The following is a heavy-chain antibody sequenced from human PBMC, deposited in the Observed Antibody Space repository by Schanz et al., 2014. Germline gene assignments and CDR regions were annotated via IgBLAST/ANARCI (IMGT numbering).Heavy chain of an antibody. CDR3: ARDRGYDFSFDP. J-gene: IGHJ5*02. D-gene: IGHD3-3*01. CDR1: GGSISSFY. Sequence: QVQLQESGPGLVKSSETLSLTCTVSGGSISSFYWGWIRQPAGKGLEWIGRIYTSGSTNYNPSLKSRVPMSLDTSKNRFSRKLSSVTAADTAVYYCARDRGYDFSFDPWGQGTLVTVSS. CDR2: IYTSGST. V-gene: IGHV4-4*07.